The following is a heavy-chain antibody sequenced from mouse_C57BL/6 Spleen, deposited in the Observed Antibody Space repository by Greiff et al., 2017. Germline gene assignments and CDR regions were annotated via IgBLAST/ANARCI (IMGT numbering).Heavy chain of an antibody. Sequence: QVQLKESGPELVKPGASVKISCKASGYAFSSSWMNWVKQRPGKGLERIGRIYPGDGDTNYNGKFKGKATLTADKSSSTAYMQLSSLTSEDSAVYFCARETGAFAYWGQGTLVTVSA. J-gene: IGHJ3*01. CDR2: IYPGDGDT. D-gene: IGHD4-1*01. V-gene: IGHV1-82*01. CDR1: GYAFSSSW. CDR3: ARETGAFAY.